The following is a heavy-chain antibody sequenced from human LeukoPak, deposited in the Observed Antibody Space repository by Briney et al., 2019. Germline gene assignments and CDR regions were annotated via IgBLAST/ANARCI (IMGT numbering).Heavy chain of an antibody. Sequence: NPSETLSLTCTVSGGSISSYYWSWIRQPAGKGLEWIGRIYNSGSTNYNTNYNPSLSSRVTMSVDTFKNQFSLKLNSVTAADTAVYFCARAIWYGSGTTAFDYWGQGTLVTVSS. D-gene: IGHD3-10*01. CDR1: GGSISSYY. J-gene: IGHJ4*02. CDR2: IYNSGST. CDR3: ARAIWYGSGTTAFDY. V-gene: IGHV4-4*07.